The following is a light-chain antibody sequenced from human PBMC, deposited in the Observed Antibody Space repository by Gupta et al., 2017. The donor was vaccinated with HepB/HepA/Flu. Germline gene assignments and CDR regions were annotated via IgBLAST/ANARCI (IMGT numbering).Light chain of an antibody. J-gene: IGKJ2*01. CDR1: QSISSNY. CDR2: GAS. Sequence: EIVLTQSPGTLSLSPGERATLSCRAGQSISSNYLAWYQQKPGQAPRLLIYGASRRATGIPDRFSGSGSGTDFTLTISRLEPEDFAVFYCQQYGSSPYTFGQGTKLEIK. CDR3: QQYGSSPYT. V-gene: IGKV3-20*01.